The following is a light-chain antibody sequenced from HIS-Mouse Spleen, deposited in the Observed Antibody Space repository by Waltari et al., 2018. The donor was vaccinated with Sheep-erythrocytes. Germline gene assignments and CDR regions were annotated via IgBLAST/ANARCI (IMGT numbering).Light chain of an antibody. CDR3: CSYAGSSTFHVV. CDR1: SSDVGSYNL. CDR2: EGC. V-gene: IGLV2-23*03. Sequence: QSALTQPASVSGSPGQSITISCPGTSSDVGSYNLVSWYQQHPGKAPKLMIYEGCKRPSGVSNRFSGSKSGNTASLTISGLQAEDEADYYCCSYAGSSTFHVVFGGGTKLTVL. J-gene: IGLJ2*01.